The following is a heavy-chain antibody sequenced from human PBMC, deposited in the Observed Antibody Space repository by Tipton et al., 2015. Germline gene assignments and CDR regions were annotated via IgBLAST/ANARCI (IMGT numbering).Heavy chain of an antibody. Sequence: SLRLSCAASGFTFSTYAMTWVRQAPGKGLEWISTISDSGGSTYCADSVKGRFTISRDNSKNTLYLQMNSLRAEDTAVYYCAGVSVPATNVFDYWGQGTLVTVST. CDR1: GFTFSTYA. J-gene: IGHJ4*02. CDR2: ISDSGGST. D-gene: IGHD2-2*01. CDR3: AGVSVPATNVFDY. V-gene: IGHV3-23*01.